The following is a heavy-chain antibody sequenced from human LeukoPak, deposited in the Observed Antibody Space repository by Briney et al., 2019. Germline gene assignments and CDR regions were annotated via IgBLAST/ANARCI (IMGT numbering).Heavy chain of an antibody. D-gene: IGHD5-12*01. J-gene: IGHJ4*02. CDR1: GFTFSSYA. CDR3: AKAYGGCDRPFFDY. V-gene: IGHV3-23*01. Sequence: PGGSLRPSCAASGFTFSSYAMSGVRQAPGKGLEWVSAITGSGGFTNYADSVKGRFTISRDNSKNTLYLQMNSLRAEDTAVYYCAKAYGGCDRPFFDYWGQGTLVTVSS. CDR2: ITGSGGFT.